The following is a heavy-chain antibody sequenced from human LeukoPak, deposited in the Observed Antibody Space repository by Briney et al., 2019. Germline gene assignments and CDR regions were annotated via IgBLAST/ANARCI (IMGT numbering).Heavy chain of an antibody. D-gene: IGHD2-2*01. J-gene: IGHJ4*02. CDR2: IYYSGST. CDR3: ARDTDPHCSSTSCYSY. CDR1: GGPISSGDYY. Sequence: TLSLTCTVSGGPISSGDYYWSWIRQPPGKGLEWIGYIYYSGSTYYNPSLKSRVTISVDTSKNQFSLKLSSVTAADTAVYYCARDTDPHCSSTSCYSYWGQGTLVTVSS. V-gene: IGHV4-30-4*08.